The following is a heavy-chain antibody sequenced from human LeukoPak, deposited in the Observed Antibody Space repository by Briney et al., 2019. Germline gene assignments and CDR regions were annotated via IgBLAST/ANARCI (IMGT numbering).Heavy chain of an antibody. CDR1: GLTFSSYW. V-gene: IGHV3-7*01. CDR2: IKQDGSEK. D-gene: IGHD6-6*01. CDR3: AREEYSTSHFDY. Sequence: GGSLRLSCAASGLTFSSYWMSWVRQAPGKGLEWVANIKQDGSEKYYVDSVKGRFTISRDNAKNSLYLQMNSLRAEDTAVYYCAREEYSTSHFDYWGQGTLVTVSS. J-gene: IGHJ4*02.